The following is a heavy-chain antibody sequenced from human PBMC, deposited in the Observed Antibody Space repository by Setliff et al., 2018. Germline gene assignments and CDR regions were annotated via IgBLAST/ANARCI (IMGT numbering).Heavy chain of an antibody. V-gene: IGHV4-39*07. CDR1: GGSISSSSYY. J-gene: IGHJ4*02. Sequence: SETLSLTCTVSGGSISSSSYYWGWIRQPPGKGLEWIGSIYYSGSTYYNPSLKSRVTISVDTSKNQFSLELSPVTAADTAVYYCARVKIAILPAAIDYWGQGTLVTVSS. CDR3: ARVKIAILPAAIDY. D-gene: IGHD2-2*01. CDR2: IYYSGST.